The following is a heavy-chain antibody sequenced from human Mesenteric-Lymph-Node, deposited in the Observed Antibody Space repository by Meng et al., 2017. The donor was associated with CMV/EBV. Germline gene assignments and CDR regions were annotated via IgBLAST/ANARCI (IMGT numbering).Heavy chain of an antibody. D-gene: IGHD2-2*01. J-gene: IGHJ6*02. CDR3: ARELQVVPAALYGMDV. V-gene: IGHV3-48*03. CDR2: ISSSGSTI. CDR1: GFTFSSYE. Sequence: GESLKISCAASGFTFSSYEMNWVRQAPGKGLEWVSYISSSGSTIYYADSVKGRFTISRDNAKNSLYLQMNSLRAEDTAVYYCARELQVVPAALYGMDVWGQGTTVTVSS.